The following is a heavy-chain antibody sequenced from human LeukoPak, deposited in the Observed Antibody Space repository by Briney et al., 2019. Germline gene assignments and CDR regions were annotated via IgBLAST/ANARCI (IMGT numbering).Heavy chain of an antibody. V-gene: IGHV1-18*01. CDR3: ARAGVYYDSSVYYYFDY. Sequence: ASVKVSCKASGYTFTSYAMHWVRQAPGQRLEWMGWISAYNGNTNYAQKLQGRVTMTTDTSTSTAYMELRSLRSDDTAVYYCARAGVYYDSSVYYYFDYGAKEPLVTVSS. J-gene: IGHJ4*01. CDR1: GYTFTSYA. CDR2: ISAYNGNT. D-gene: IGHD3-22*01.